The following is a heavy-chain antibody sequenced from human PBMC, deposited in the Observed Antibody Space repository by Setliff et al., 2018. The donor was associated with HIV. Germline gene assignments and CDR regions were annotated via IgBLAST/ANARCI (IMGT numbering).Heavy chain of an antibody. V-gene: IGHV4-34*11. Sequence: LSLTCAVYSGSFSGYRWTWIRQSPGKGLEWIGSIYYSGSTYYNPSLKSRVAISVDTSKNHFSLNVSSLTAADTALYFCARLMPNWDYFDYWGQGTQVTVSS. J-gene: IGHJ4*02. CDR2: IYYSGST. CDR3: ARLMPNWDYFDY. CDR1: SGSFSGYR. D-gene: IGHD2-2*01.